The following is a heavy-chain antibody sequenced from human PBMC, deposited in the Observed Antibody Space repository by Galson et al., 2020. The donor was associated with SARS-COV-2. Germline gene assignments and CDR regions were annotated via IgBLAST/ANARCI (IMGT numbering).Heavy chain of an antibody. V-gene: IGHV4-39*01. CDR1: GGSISTTSYF. Sequence: PETLSLTCTVSGGSISTTSYFWGWIRQPPGKGLEWIGTIYYSGTTYYNPSLRSRVTISVDTSTNQFSLKLNSVTAADTAVYYCAGRGGTGTTQHFDLWGRGTLVTVSS. CDR3: AGRGGTGTTQHFDL. J-gene: IGHJ2*01. D-gene: IGHD4-17*01. CDR2: IYYSGTT.